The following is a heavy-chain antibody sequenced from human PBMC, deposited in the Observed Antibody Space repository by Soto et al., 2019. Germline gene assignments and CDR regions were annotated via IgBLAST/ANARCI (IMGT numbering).Heavy chain of an antibody. CDR2: ISGSGDIT. D-gene: IGHD3-22*01. V-gene: IGHV3-23*01. J-gene: IGHJ4*02. CDR3: AKDKYYD. Sequence: EVQLLESGGGLVQPGGSLRLSCAASGFTFSSYGMTWVRQAPGKGPEWVSGISGSGDITVYADSVKGRFTISRDNSKNTLYLQMNSLRAEDTALYYCAKDKYYDWGQGTLLTVSS. CDR1: GFTFSSYG.